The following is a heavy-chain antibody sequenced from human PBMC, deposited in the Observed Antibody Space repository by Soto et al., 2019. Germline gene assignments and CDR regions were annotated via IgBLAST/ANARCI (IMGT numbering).Heavy chain of an antibody. D-gene: IGHD3-22*01. CDR1: GFTFSGYW. CDR2: ISTDGSST. V-gene: IGHV3-74*03. CDR3: ATEPNDSSGYYPTYVDH. Sequence: PDGSPMLSCAASGFTFSGYWMHWVRQAPGTGLVWVSRISTDGSSTTYADSVKGRVTVSRDNAKNTLYLQMNSLRAEDTAVYYCATEPNDSSGYYPTYVDHWTQG. J-gene: IGHJ4*02.